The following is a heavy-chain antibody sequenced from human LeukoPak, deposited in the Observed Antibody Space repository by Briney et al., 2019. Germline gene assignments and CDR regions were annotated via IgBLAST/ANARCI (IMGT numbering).Heavy chain of an antibody. D-gene: IGHD5-18*01. V-gene: IGHV3-11*04. CDR1: GFTFSNAW. CDR2: ISSSGSTI. Sequence: GGSLRLSCAASGFTFSNAWMSWVRQAPGKGLERVSYISSSGSTIYYADSVKGRFTISRDNAKNSLYLQMNSLRAEDTAVYYCARGAWIQLWLLFDYWGQGTLVTVSS. J-gene: IGHJ4*02. CDR3: ARGAWIQLWLLFDY.